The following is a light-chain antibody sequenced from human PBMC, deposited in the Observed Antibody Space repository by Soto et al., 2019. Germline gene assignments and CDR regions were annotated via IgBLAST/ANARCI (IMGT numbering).Light chain of an antibody. J-gene: IGKJ4*01. CDR1: QSVRSSY. Sequence: EKGWTRSAGSLCLSPGERATLSCRASQSVRSSYLGWYQQKPGQAPRLLIYDASIRATGIPDRFSGSGSGTNFTLTISRLEPEDFAVYHCPPYGRSPPTFGGGTKVDIK. CDR3: PPYGRSPPT. CDR2: DAS. V-gene: IGKV3-20*01.